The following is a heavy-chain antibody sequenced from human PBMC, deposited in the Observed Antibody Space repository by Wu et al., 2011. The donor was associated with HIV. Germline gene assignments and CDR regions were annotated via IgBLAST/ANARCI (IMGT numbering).Heavy chain of an antibody. J-gene: IGHJ4*02. V-gene: IGHV1-46*01. CDR1: GYTFTGSY. CDR2: INPSGGST. CDR3: ARWDRSSSWYKGYFDY. Sequence: QVQLVQSGAEVKKPGASVKVSCKASGYTFTGSYMHWVRQAPGQGLEWMGIINPSGGSTSYAQKFQGRITMTRDTSTSTVYMELSSLRSEDTAVYYCARWDRSSSWYKGYFDYWGQGTLVTVSS. D-gene: IGHD6-13*01.